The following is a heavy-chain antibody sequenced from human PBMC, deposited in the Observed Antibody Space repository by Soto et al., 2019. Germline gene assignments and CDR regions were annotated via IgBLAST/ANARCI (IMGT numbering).Heavy chain of an antibody. CDR3: ARGGGVGVAGSAAFDM. D-gene: IGHD3-3*01. CDR1: GYPVTAYY. CDR2: INPATGAA. J-gene: IGHJ3*02. V-gene: IGHV1-2*02. Sequence: VQSGAVVKKPGASVTVSCSASGYPVTAYYMHWVRQAPGRGLEWMGGINPATGAAKYTQTFPGRVTMTRDTSTSTAFMELSGLTSEDTAVFFCARGGGVGVAGSAAFDMWGQGTLVTVSS.